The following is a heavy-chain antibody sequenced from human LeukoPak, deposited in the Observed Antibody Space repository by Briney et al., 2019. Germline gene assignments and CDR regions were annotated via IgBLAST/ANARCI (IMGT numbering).Heavy chain of an antibody. J-gene: IGHJ4*02. V-gene: IGHV3-30*04. D-gene: IGHD3-22*01. CDR3: ARDQAYYYDSSGYIFDY. CDR2: ISYDGSNK. CDR1: GFTFSSYA. Sequence: GGSLRLSCAASGFTFSSYAMHWVRQAPGKGLEWVAVISYDGSNKYYADSVKGRFTISRDNSKNTLYLQMNSLRAEDTAVYYCARDQAYYYDSSGYIFDYWGQGTLVTASS.